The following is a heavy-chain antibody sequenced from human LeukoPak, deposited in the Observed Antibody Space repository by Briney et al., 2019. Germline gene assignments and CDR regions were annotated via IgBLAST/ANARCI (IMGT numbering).Heavy chain of an antibody. CDR2: IRSSGHNT. V-gene: IGHV3-23*01. CDR1: GFTFSNYA. J-gene: IGHJ4*02. CDR3: AKYVCGGDCYDYFDC. D-gene: IGHD2-21*02. Sequence: GGSLRLSCAASGFTFSNYAMSWVRQAPGKGLEWVSGIRSSGHNTYYEDSVKGRFTISRDNSKNMLYLQMNSLRAEDTAVYYCAKYVCGGDCYDYFDCWGQGTLVTVSS.